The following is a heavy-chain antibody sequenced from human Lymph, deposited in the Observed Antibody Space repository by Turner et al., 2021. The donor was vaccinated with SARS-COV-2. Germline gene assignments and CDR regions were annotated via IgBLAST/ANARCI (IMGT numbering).Heavy chain of an antibody. CDR3: AKDPVYCSGGSFYSRTYFDF. J-gene: IGHJ4*02. CDR1: GFTFDDYA. CDR2: ISGECGGT. V-gene: IGHV3-43*02. D-gene: IGHD2-15*01. Sequence: EVQLVEAGGGVVQPGGSLRLSCAASGFTFDDYAMYWVRQAPRKGLEWVSLISGECGGTYYADSVNDRFTISRDNSKNSLSLQMNSLRAEDTALYCCAKDPVYCSGGSFYSRTYFDFWGQGTLVTVSA.